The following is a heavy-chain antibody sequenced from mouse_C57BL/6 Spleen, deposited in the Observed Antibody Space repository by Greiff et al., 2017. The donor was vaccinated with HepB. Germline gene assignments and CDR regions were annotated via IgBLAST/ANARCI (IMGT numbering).Heavy chain of an antibody. Sequence: QVQLKQSGPELVKPGASVKISCKASGYTFTDYYINWVKQRPGQGLEWIGWIFPGSGSTYYNEKFKGKATLTVDKSSSTAYMLLSSLTSEDSAVYFCARLSTTYGNPWFAYWGQGTLVTVSA. J-gene: IGHJ3*01. V-gene: IGHV1-75*01. CDR2: IFPGSGST. D-gene: IGHD2-1*01. CDR1: GYTFTDYY. CDR3: ARLSTTYGNPWFAY.